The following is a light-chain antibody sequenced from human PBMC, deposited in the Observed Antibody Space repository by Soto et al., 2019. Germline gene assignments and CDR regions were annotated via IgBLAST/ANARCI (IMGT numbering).Light chain of an antibody. V-gene: IGLV2-14*01. Sequence: QSALTQPASVSGSPGQSITISCSGTSNDVGGYDYVSWYQQHPGKAPKLMIFEVSNRPSGVSIRFSGSKSGNTASLTISGLQAEDEADYYCSSYTITSTVVFGGGTQLTVL. CDR1: SNDVGGYDY. CDR2: EVS. J-gene: IGLJ2*01. CDR3: SSYTITSTVV.